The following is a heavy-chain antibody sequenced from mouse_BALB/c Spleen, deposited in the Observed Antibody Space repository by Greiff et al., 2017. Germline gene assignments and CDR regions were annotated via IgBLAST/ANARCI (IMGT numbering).Heavy chain of an antibody. CDR3: ARARDHYAMDY. CDR1: GFTFSSYG. J-gene: IGHJ4*01. V-gene: IGHV5-6-3*01. Sequence: EVQVVESGGGLVQPGGSLKLSCAASGFTFSSYGMSWVRQTPDKRLELVATINSNGGSTYYPDSVKGRFTISRDNAKNTLYLQMSSLKSEDTAMYYCARARDHYAMDYWGQGTSVTVSS. CDR2: INSNGGST.